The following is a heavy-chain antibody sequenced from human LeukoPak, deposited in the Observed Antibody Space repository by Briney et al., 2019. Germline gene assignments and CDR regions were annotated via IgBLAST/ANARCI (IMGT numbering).Heavy chain of an antibody. Sequence: GGSLRLSCATSGFTFSSYGMHWVRQAPGKGLEWVAFIRYDGSNKYYADSVKGRFTISRDNAKNSLYLQMNSLRAEDTAVYYCARAGSGRSPDWFDPWGQGTLVTVSS. D-gene: IGHD1-26*01. CDR2: IRYDGSNK. CDR1: GFTFSSYG. J-gene: IGHJ5*02. V-gene: IGHV3-30*02. CDR3: ARAGSGRSPDWFDP.